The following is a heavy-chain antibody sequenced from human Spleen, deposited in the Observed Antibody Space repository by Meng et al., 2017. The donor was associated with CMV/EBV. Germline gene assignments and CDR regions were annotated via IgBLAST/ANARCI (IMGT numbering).Heavy chain of an antibody. CDR3: AKMDAAMVPSDY. J-gene: IGHJ4*02. CDR1: GFIVSSYT. V-gene: IGHV3-23*01. D-gene: IGHD5-18*01. Sequence: GESLKISCAASGFIVSSYTVSWVRQAPGKGLEWVSSFSGVGVSTYYADSVKGRFTISRDNSRNTVSLQMNSLRAEDTAVYFCAKMDAAMVPSDYWGQGTLVTVSS. CDR2: FSGVGVST.